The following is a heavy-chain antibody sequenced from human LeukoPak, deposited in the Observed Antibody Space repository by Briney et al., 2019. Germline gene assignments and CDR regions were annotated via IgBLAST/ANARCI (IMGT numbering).Heavy chain of an antibody. J-gene: IGHJ4*02. D-gene: IGHD3-16*01. Sequence: GGSLRLSCAASGFTFSDYYMNWIRQAPGKGLERISYISNSGSHTNYADSVKGRFTVSRDNAKNSLYLLMNSLRAEDTAVYYCARTTRAWGNDYWGQGTLVTVSS. CDR2: ISNSGSHT. CDR3: ARTTRAWGNDY. V-gene: IGHV3-11*06. CDR1: GFTFSDYY.